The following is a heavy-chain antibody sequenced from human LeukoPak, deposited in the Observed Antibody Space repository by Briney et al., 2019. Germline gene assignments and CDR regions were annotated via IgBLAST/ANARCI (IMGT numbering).Heavy chain of an antibody. J-gene: IGHJ4*02. V-gene: IGHV3-21*01. CDR3: ARDGPSSSSSLFDY. CDR1: GFTFSSYS. CDR2: ISSSSSSYI. Sequence: SGGSLRLSCAASGFTFSSYSMNWVRQAPGKGLEWVSSISSSSSSYIYYADSVKGRFTISRDNAKNSLYLQMNSLRAEDTAVYYCARDGPSSSSSLFDYWGQGTLVTVSS. D-gene: IGHD6-13*01.